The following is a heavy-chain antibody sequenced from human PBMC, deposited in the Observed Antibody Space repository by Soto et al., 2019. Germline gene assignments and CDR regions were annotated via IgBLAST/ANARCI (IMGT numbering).Heavy chain of an antibody. D-gene: IGHD3-16*01. CDR2: IDPTDSYT. V-gene: IGHV5-10-1*01. Sequence: PGASLKISCKGSGYNFITDWISWVRQMPGKGLEWMGRIDPTDSYTKYSPSFEGHVTISADKSISTAYLQWSSLKASDSAVDYCARLSRASFALDVWGQGTTFTVSS. CDR3: ARLSRASFALDV. J-gene: IGHJ6*02. CDR1: GYNFITDW.